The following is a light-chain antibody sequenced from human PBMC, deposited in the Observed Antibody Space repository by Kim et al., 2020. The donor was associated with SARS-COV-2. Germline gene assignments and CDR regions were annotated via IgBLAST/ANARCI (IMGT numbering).Light chain of an antibody. CDR1: SGSVSTTYY. V-gene: IGLV8-61*01. Sequence: QTVVTQEPSFSVSPGGTVTLTCGLSSGSVSTTYYPSWYQQTPGQAPRTLIYSTSTRSSGVPDRFSGSILENKAALTIAGAQADDESDYYCVLYMGSGISVFGGGTQLTVL. J-gene: IGLJ2*01. CDR2: STS. CDR3: VLYMGSGISV.